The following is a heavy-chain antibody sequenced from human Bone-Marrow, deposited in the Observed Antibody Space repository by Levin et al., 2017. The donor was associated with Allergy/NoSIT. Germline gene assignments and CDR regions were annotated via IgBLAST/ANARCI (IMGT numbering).Heavy chain of an antibody. CDR3: ARARYSSGWYDFDY. V-gene: IGHV1-2*06. CDR2: INPNSGGT. CDR1: GYTFTGYY. D-gene: IGHD6-19*01. J-gene: IGHJ4*02. Sequence: ASVKVSCKASGYTFTGYYMHWVRQAPGQGLEWMGRINPNSGGTNYAQKFQGRVTMTRDTSISTAYMELSRLRSDDTAVYYCARARYSSGWYDFDYWGQGTLVTVSS.